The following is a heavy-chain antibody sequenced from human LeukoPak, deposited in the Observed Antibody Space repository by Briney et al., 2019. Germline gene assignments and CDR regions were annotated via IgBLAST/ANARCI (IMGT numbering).Heavy chain of an antibody. CDR1: GFTFSSYN. D-gene: IGHD6-19*01. Sequence: GGSLRLSCAASGFTFSSYNMNWVRQAPGKGLEWVSYISSSSSTLYYADSVKGRFTISRDNAKNSLYLQMNSLRAEDTAVYYCARLPPLYSSGRYAADYWGQGTLVTVSS. J-gene: IGHJ4*02. CDR2: ISSSSSTL. CDR3: ARLPPLYSSGRYAADY. V-gene: IGHV3-48*01.